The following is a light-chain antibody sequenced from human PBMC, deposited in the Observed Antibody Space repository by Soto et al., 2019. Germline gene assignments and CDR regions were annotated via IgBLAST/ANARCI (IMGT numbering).Light chain of an antibody. J-gene: IGKJ4*01. Sequence: EIVLTQSPATLSLSPGERATLSCRASQSVSSYLAWYQQKPGQAPRLLIYDASNRATGIPARFSGSGSGTDVTLTISSLEPEDFGVYYCQQRSNSFGGGTKVEIK. CDR1: QSVSSY. V-gene: IGKV3-11*01. CDR2: DAS. CDR3: QQRSNS.